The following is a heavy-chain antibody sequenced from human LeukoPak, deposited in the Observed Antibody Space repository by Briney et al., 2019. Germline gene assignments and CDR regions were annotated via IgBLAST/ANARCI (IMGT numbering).Heavy chain of an antibody. J-gene: IGHJ5*02. V-gene: IGHV4-38-2*02. Sequence: SETLSLTCAASGYSITRGFSWGWIRQPPGKGLEWIAVISYDGSTDYKSTLQSRLTISRDTSKNEFSLRLTSVTATDTAVYYCVREGAVPGIDPWGQGTLVTVSS. D-gene: IGHD3-16*01. CDR1: GYSITRGFS. CDR2: ISYDGST. CDR3: VREGAVPGIDP.